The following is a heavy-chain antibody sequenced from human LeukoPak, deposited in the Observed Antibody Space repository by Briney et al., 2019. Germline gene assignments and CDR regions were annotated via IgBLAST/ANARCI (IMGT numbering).Heavy chain of an antibody. J-gene: IGHJ4*02. CDR1: GFTFDDYA. Sequence: PGGSLRLSCAASGFTFDDYAMHWVRRAPGKGLEWVSSITASSTAIYSADSVKGRFTISRDNAKNFLYLQMNSLRAEDTAVYYCARTYYDILTGYNPYFDYWGQGILVTVSS. CDR2: ITASSTAI. CDR3: ARTYYDILTGYNPYFDY. D-gene: IGHD3-9*01. V-gene: IGHV3-21*01.